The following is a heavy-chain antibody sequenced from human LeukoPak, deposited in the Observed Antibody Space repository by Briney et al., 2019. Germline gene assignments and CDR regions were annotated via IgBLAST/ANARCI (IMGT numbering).Heavy chain of an antibody. CDR3: ARHIGSYYGSGSADY. CDR1: GGSITSSSYY. J-gene: IGHJ4*02. V-gene: IGHV4-39*01. D-gene: IGHD3-10*01. Sequence: PSETLSLTCTVSGGSITSSSYYWGWIRQPPGKGLEWIGSIHYSGSTYDNPSLRSRVTISVDTSKNQFSQKLSSVAAADTAVYYCARHIGSYYGSGSADYWGRGTLVTVSS. CDR2: IHYSGST.